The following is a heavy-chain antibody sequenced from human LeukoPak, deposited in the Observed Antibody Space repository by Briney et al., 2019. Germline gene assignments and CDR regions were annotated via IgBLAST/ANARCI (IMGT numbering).Heavy chain of an antibody. V-gene: IGHV4-59*01. D-gene: IGHD2-15*01. CDR3: ARDGGPYYYYYMDV. Sequence: SETLSLTCTVSGGSISSYYWSWIRQPPGKGLEWIGYIYYSGSTNYNPSLKSRVTISVDTSKNQFSLKLSSVTAADAAVYYCARDGGPYYYYYMDVWGKGTTVTVSS. CDR1: GGSISSYY. J-gene: IGHJ6*03. CDR2: IYYSGST.